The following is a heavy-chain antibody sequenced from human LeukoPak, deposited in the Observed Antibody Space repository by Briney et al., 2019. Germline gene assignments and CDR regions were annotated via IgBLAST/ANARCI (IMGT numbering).Heavy chain of an antibody. Sequence: GGSLRLSCAASGFTFSSYGMHWVRQAPGKGLEWVAFIRYDGSNKYYADSVKGRFTISRDNSKNTMYLQMNSLRAEDTAVYYCAKRIQSAMAMGYWGQGTLVTVSS. J-gene: IGHJ4*02. CDR1: GFTFSSYG. V-gene: IGHV3-30*02. CDR3: AKRIQSAMAMGY. CDR2: IRYDGSNK. D-gene: IGHD5-18*01.